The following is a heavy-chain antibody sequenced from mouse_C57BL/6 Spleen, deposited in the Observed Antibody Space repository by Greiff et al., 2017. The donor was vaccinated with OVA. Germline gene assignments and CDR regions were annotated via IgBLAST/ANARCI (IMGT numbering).Heavy chain of an antibody. D-gene: IGHD6-2*01. CDR3: ARSLGDAAWFAY. V-gene: IGHV5-4*03. CDR1: GFTFSSYA. CDR2: ISDGGSYT. Sequence: EVMLVESGGGLVKPGGSLKLSCAASGFTFSSYAMSWVRQTPEKRLEWVATISDGGSYTYYPDNVKGRFTISRDNAKNNLYLQMSHLESEDTAMYYSARSLGDAAWFAYWGQGTLVTVSA. J-gene: IGHJ3*01.